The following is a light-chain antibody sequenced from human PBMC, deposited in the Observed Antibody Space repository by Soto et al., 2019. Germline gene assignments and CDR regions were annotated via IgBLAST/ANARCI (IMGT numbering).Light chain of an antibody. Sequence: ETVMTQSPATLSDSPGERATLSCRASQSVRRNLAWYHQKPGQTPRLLMHGASTRATGIPDRFSGSGSGTDFTLTISRLEPEDFAVYYCQQYSSSPLTFGGGTKVDIK. J-gene: IGKJ4*01. V-gene: IGKV3-15*01. CDR1: QSVRRN. CDR2: GAS. CDR3: QQYSSSPLT.